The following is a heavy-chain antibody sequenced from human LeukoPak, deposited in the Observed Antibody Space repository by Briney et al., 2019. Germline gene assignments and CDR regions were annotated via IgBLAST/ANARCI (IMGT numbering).Heavy chain of an antibody. Sequence: PGGSLRLSCAASGFIFSSYEMNWVRQAPGKGLEWVSYISSSGSTIYYADSVKGRFTMSRDNAKNSLYLQMNSLRAEDTAVYYCARVEVVIDYWGQGTLVTVSS. CDR3: ARVEVVIDY. J-gene: IGHJ4*02. D-gene: IGHD3-3*01. V-gene: IGHV3-48*03. CDR2: ISSSGSTI. CDR1: GFIFSSYE.